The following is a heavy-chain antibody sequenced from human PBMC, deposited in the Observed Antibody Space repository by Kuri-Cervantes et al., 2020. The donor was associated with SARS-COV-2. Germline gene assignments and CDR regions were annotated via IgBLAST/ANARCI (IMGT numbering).Heavy chain of an antibody. CDR3: ARGITIFGLQEYYYYGMDV. V-gene: IGHV4-61*01. CDR1: GGSVSSGSYY. Sequence: SETLSLTCTVSGGSVSSGSYYWSWIRQPPGKGLEWIGYIYYSGSTNYNPSLKSRVTISVDTSKNQFSLKLSSVTAADTAVYYCARGITIFGLQEYYYYGMDVWGQGTTVTVSS. D-gene: IGHD3-3*01. J-gene: IGHJ6*02. CDR2: IYYSGST.